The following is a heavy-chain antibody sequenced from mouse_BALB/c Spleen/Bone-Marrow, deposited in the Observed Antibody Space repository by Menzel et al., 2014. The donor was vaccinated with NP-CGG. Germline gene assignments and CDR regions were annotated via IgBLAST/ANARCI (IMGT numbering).Heavy chain of an antibody. CDR2: IYPGSGNT. J-gene: IGHJ2*01. D-gene: IGHD2-1*01. CDR1: GYAFTNYW. Sequence: SGAELVRPGTSVKISCKASGYAFTNYWLGWVKQRPGHGLEWIGDIYPGSGNTYYNEKFKGKATLTADKSSSTAYMQLSSLTSEDSAVYFCARWDYGNSYYFGYWGQGTTLTVSS. CDR3: ARWDYGNSYYFGY. V-gene: IGHV1-63*01.